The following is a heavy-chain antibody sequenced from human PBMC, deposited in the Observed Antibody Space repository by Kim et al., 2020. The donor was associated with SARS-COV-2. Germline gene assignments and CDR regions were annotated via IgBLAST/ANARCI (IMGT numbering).Heavy chain of an antibody. J-gene: IGHJ4*02. V-gene: IGHV4-4*02. CDR3: ARSGLKIYYFDY. Sequence: NTNPSLKSRVTISVDKSKNQFSLKLSSVTAADTAVYYCARSGLKIYYFDYWGQGTLVTVSS. D-gene: IGHD3-10*01.